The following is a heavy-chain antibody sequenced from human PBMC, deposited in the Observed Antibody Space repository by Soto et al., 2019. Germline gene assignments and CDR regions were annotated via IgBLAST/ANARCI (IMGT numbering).Heavy chain of an antibody. J-gene: IGHJ4*02. CDR2: IYYSGST. CDR1: GGSISSYY. V-gene: IGHV4-59*01. Sequence: SETLSLTCTVSGGSISSYYWSWIRQPPGKGLEWIGYIYYSGSTNYNPSLKSRVTISVDTSKNQFSLKLSSVTAADTAAYYCASNLVAVAGESYYFDYWGQGTLVTVSS. D-gene: IGHD6-19*01. CDR3: ASNLVAVAGESYYFDY.